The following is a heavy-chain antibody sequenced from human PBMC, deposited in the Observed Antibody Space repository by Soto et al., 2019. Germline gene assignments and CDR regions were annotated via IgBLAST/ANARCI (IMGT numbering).Heavy chain of an antibody. V-gene: IGHV3-23*01. CDR3: AKASSTISPDY. CDR1: GCTFSSYA. D-gene: IGHD5-12*01. CDR2: ISGSGGST. Sequence: GASLKISCAASGCTFSSYAMSWVLQAPGKGLEWVSAISGSGGSTYYADSVKGRFTISRDNSKNTLYLQMNSLRAEDTAVYYCAKASSTISPDYWGQGTLVTVSS. J-gene: IGHJ4*02.